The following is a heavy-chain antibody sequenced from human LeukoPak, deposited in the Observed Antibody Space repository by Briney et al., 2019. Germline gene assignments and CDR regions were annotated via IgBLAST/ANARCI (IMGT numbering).Heavy chain of an antibody. CDR3: ARRPIAAGNNWFDP. D-gene: IGHD6-13*01. CDR1: GGSISSAAYY. CDR2: IYYTGTT. V-gene: IGHV4-39*01. J-gene: IGHJ5*02. Sequence: PSETLSLTCTVSGGSISSAAYYWGWVRQPPAKGLDWIGSIYYTGTTYYSPSLQTRATLSFDTSKNQFSLKLTSVTATDTAVYFCARRPIAAGNNWFDPWGQGTLVTASS.